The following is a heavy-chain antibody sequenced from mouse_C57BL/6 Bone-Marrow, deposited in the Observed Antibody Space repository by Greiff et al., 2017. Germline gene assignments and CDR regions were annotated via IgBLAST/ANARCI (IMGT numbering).Heavy chain of an antibody. Sequence: QVQLQQPGAELVMPGASVKLSCKASGYTFTSYWMHWVKQRPGQGLEWIGEIDPSDSYTNYNQKFKGKSTLTVDKSSSTAYMQLSSLTSEDSAVYYCARGPLIYYYGSSYPYYAMDYWGQGTSVTVSS. CDR2: IDPSDSYT. CDR1: GYTFTSYW. CDR3: ARGPLIYYYGSSYPYYAMDY. J-gene: IGHJ4*01. V-gene: IGHV1-69*01. D-gene: IGHD1-1*01.